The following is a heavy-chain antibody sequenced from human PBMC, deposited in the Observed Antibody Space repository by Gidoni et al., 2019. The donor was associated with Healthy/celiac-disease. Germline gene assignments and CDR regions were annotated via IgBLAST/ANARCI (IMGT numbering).Heavy chain of an antibody. Sequence: VQLVESGGGLVKPGGSLRLSCAASGFTFRSYSMNWVRQAPGKGLEWVSSISSSSSYIYYADSVKGRFTISRDNAKNSLYLQMNSLRAEDTAVYYCARDSSSGWSFDYWGQGTLVTVSS. CDR3: ARDSSSGWSFDY. CDR1: GFTFRSYS. J-gene: IGHJ4*02. D-gene: IGHD6-19*01. CDR2: ISSSSSYI. V-gene: IGHV3-21*01.